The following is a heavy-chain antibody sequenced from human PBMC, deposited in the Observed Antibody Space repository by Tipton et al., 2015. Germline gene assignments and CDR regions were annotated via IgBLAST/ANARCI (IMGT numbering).Heavy chain of an antibody. CDR1: GGTFSRYA. V-gene: IGHV1-69*06. D-gene: IGHD6-6*01. Sequence: QSGPEVKKPGSSIKVSCKASGGTFSRYAISWVRQAPGQGLEWMGGIIPVFGTANYAQKFQGRVTITADKSTSTAYMELSSLRSEDTAIYYCGRGDILPIAATDYYYGMDVWGQGTAVTVSS. J-gene: IGHJ6*02. CDR2: IIPVFGTA. CDR3: GRGDILPIAATDYYYGMDV.